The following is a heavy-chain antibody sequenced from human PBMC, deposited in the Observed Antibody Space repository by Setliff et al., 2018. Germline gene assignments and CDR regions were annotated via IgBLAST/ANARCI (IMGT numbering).Heavy chain of an antibody. CDR2: INTNTGNP. Sequence: GASVKVSCKASGYPFISYDINWVRQAPGQGLEWMGWINTNTGNPTYAQGFTGRFVFSLDPSVSTAYLQISSLKAEDTALYYCATGSLVAAGTGHWGQGTLVTVSS. CDR1: GYPFISYD. V-gene: IGHV7-4-1*02. D-gene: IGHD6-13*01. J-gene: IGHJ4*02. CDR3: ATGSLVAAGTGH.